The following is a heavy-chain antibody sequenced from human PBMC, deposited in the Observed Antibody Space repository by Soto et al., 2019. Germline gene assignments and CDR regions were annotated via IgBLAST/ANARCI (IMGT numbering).Heavy chain of an antibody. J-gene: IGHJ4*02. CDR2: ILNDASGH. V-gene: IGHV3-33*01. Sequence: QVQLVESGGGVVQPGTSLRLSCAASGFTFSRHGMHWVRQTPGKGLEWLAVILNDASGHWYAASATGRSTISRDNFENTLYLQMNGLRLEDTAMYYCARDDDYPDNGFDYWGQGTLVTVSS. CDR3: ARDDDYPDNGFDY. D-gene: IGHD4-17*01. CDR1: GFTFSRHG.